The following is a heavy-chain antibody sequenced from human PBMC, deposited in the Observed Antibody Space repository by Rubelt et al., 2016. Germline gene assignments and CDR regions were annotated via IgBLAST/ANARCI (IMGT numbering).Heavy chain of an antibody. D-gene: IGHD3-9*01. J-gene: IGHJ4*02. Sequence: QVQLVQSGAEVKKPGSSVKVSCKASGGTFSSYAISWVRQAPGQGLEWMGWINAGNGNTKDSRKFQGRATITRDTSASTAYRELSSLRSEDTAVYYCARGDDILTGGDYWGQGTLVTVSS. CDR1: GGTFSSYA. CDR3: ARGDDILTGGDY. V-gene: IGHV1-3*01. CDR2: INAGNGNT.